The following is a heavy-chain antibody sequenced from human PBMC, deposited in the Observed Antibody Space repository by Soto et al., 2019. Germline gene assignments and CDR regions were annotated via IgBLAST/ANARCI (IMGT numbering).Heavy chain of an antibody. D-gene: IGHD6-19*01. V-gene: IGHV3-33*01. CDR2: IWYDGSNK. CDR1: GFTFSSYG. J-gene: IGHJ6*02. Sequence: QVQLVESGGGVVQPGRSLRLSCAASGFTFSSYGMHWVRQAPGKGLEWVAVIWYDGSNKYYADSVKGRFTISRDNSKNTLYLQMNSLRAEDTAVYYCARGDSSPNYYGMDVWGQGTTVTVSS. CDR3: ARGDSSPNYYGMDV.